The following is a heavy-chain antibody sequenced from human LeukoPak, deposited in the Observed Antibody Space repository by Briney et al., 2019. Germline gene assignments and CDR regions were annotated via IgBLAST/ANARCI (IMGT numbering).Heavy chain of an antibody. D-gene: IGHD3-22*01. V-gene: IGHV3-7*01. CDR1: GVIFSSYW. CDR3: ARGRFNYDSSGYNSFYY. Sequence: PGGSLRLSCAASGVIFSSYWMSWVRQAPGKGLEWVANIKEDGSEKYYVDSVKGRFTIPRDNARNSLYLQMNSLRAEDTAVYYCARGRFNYDSSGYNSFYYWGQGTLVTVSS. J-gene: IGHJ4*02. CDR2: IKEDGSEK.